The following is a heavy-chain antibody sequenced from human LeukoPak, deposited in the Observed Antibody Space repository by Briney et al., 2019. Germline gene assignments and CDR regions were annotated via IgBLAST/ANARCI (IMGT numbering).Heavy chain of an antibody. CDR3: AILPGVEIAAPNPHNFDY. CDR1: GFTFSSYA. J-gene: IGHJ4*02. Sequence: GGSLRLSCAASGFTFSSYAMHWVRQAPGKGLEWVAVISYDGSNKYYADSVKGRFTISRDNSKNTLYLQMNSLRAEDTAVYYCAILPGVEIAAPNPHNFDYWGQGTLVTVSS. D-gene: IGHD6-25*01. CDR2: ISYDGSNK. V-gene: IGHV3-30-3*01.